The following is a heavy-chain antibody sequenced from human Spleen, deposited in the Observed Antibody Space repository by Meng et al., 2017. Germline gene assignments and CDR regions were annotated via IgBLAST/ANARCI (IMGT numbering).Heavy chain of an antibody. D-gene: IGHD6-19*01. CDR2: VWYGGGNS. CDR1: GFTFTGYG. V-gene: IGHV3-33*01. Sequence: GESLKISCSASGFTFTGYGIHWVRQAPGKGLEWVALVWYGGGNSYYADSVKGRFTISGDNSKNTLYLQMDSLRAEDTAVYYCARANVDVSGSDYWGQGSLVTVSS. CDR3: ARANVDVSGSDY. J-gene: IGHJ4*02.